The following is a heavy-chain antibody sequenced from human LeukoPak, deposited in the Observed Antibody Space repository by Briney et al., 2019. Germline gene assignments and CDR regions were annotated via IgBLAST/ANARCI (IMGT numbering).Heavy chain of an antibody. CDR2: IYYSGTT. V-gene: IGHV4-59*01. CDR3: ARRTGTYFDS. D-gene: IGHD3-10*01. Sequence: PSETLSLTCTVSGGSISNYYWSWIRQPPGKGLEWIGYIYYSGTTDYNPSLKSRLTISVDTSKNQFSLKLTSVTAADTAVYYCARRTGTYFDSWGQGTLVTVSS. CDR1: GGSISNYY. J-gene: IGHJ4*02.